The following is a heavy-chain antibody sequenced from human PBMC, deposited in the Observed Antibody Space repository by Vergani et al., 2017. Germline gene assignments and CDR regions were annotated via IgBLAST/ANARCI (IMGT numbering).Heavy chain of an antibody. CDR1: ADSISSGSYY. CDR2: IYYSGFT. D-gene: IGHD6-19*01. Sequence: QLQLQQSGPGLVKPSETLFLTCTVSADSISSGSYYWGWIQPPGKSLEWIGSIYYSGFTYYNPSLKSRVAISVDTSKNQFSLKVTSVTAADTAVYFCARQRPGSGWSPGDFDDWGQGILVTVSS. J-gene: IGHJ4*02. V-gene: IGHV4-39*01. CDR3: ARQRPGSGWSPGDFDD.